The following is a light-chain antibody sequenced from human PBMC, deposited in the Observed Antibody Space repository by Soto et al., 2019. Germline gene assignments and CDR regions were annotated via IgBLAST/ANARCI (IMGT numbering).Light chain of an antibody. V-gene: IGKV3-20*01. J-gene: IGKJ1*01. CDR3: HQYGSSPWT. CDR2: GAS. CDR1: HTISSSY. Sequence: EIVLTQSPGTLSLSPGERATLSCRASHTISSSYLAWYQQKPGQAPRLLISGASNRATGTPDRFRGSGSGTDFTLTISRLEPEDFAVYYCHQYGSSPWTFGQGTKV.